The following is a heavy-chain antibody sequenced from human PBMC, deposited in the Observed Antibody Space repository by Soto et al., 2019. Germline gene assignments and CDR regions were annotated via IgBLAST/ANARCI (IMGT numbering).Heavy chain of an antibody. CDR3: ASTFGEMSRLDF. CDR2: IYYRGSS. J-gene: IGHJ4*02. D-gene: IGHD3-10*01. CDR1: GDSISSPSYY. V-gene: IGHV4-39*01. Sequence: PSETLSLTCTVSGDSISSPSYYWVWVRQPPGKGLEWVGTIYYRGSSYYNPSLKSRVTISVDTSKNQLSLQLNSVTAADTAVYYCASTFGEMSRLDFWGQGTLVTVSS.